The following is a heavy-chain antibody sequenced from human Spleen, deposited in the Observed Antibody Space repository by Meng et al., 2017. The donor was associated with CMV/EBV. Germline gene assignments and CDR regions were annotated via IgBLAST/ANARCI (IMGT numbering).Heavy chain of an antibody. CDR1: GGSISSYY. V-gene: IGHV4-59*01. CDR2: IYYSGTT. D-gene: IGHD2-15*01. CDR3: ARGRSGGWLQAFDI. J-gene: IGHJ3*02. Sequence: SETLSLTCTVSGGSISSYYWSWIRQPPGKGLEWIGYIYYSGTTKYNPSLKSRVTISVDTSKNQFSLKLSSVTAADTAVYYCARGRSGGWLQAFDIWGQGTMVTVSS.